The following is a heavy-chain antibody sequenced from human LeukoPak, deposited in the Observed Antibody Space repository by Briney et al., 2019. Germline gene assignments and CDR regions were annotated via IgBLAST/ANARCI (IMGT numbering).Heavy chain of an antibody. J-gene: IGHJ4*02. CDR2: VRSKVYGRTT. CDR1: GFTFDDYG. Sequence: GGSLRLSCTASGFTFDDYGITWVRQAPGKGLEWVCTVRSKVYGRTTEYAASVKGRLTVSRDDSKSIAYLQMNSLTTEDTAMYYCARGQTVVGAKYYFDQWGQGTLVTVSS. CDR3: ARGQTVVGAKYYFDQ. D-gene: IGHD1-26*01. V-gene: IGHV3-49*04.